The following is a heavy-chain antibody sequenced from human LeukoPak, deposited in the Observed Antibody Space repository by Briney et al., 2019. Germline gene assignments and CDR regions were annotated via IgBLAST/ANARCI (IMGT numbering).Heavy chain of an antibody. CDR1: GYTFTSYY. D-gene: IGHD2-15*01. CDR3: ARDTYCSGGSCPNDAFDI. CDR2: INLSGGST. V-gene: IGHV1-46*01. Sequence: GASVKVSCKASGYTFTSYYMHWVRQAPGQGLEWMGIINLSGGSTSYAQKFQGRVTMTRDTSTSTVYMELSSLRSEDTAVYYCARDTYCSGGSCPNDAFDIWGQGTMVTVSS. J-gene: IGHJ3*02.